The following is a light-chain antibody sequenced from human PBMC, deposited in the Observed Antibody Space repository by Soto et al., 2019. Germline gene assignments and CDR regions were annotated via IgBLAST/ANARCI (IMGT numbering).Light chain of an antibody. CDR3: MQAIQAPRT. V-gene: IGKV2-28*01. CDR2: LGS. CDR1: QSLLHSNGNIY. J-gene: IGKJ1*01. Sequence: DIVLTQSPLSLPVTPGEPASISCRSSQSLLHSNGNIYLAWYLQKPGQSPQLLIYLGSIRASGVADRFSGSGTGPDFTLKITSVEAEDVGGYYCMQAIQAPRTFGLETKVEIK.